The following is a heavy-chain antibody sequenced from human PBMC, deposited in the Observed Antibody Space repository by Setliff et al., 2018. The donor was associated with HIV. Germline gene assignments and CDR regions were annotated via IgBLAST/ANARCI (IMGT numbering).Heavy chain of an antibody. V-gene: IGHV1-2*06. Sequence: ASVKVSCKASGYKFTGHYVHWVRQAPGQGLQWMGRINPDNSLTTYAEYFEGRVTLTRDTSTNTAYMELRRLRSDDTAIYFCARNKIGWDTYSVVNYFDPWGPGTLVTVS. D-gene: IGHD2-21*01. CDR3: ARNKIGWDTYSVVNYFDP. J-gene: IGHJ5*02. CDR1: GYKFTGHY. CDR2: INPDNSLT.